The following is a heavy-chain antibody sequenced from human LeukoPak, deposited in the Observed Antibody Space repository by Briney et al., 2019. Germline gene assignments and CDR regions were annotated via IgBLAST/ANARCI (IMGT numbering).Heavy chain of an antibody. V-gene: IGHV1-18*01. D-gene: IGHD3-22*01. CDR1: GFSFTTYA. Sequence: ASVKVSCKASGFSFTTYAISWVRQAPGQGLEWMGWISPYNGNTNYVQKLQGRVTMTTDTSTSTAYMELRSLRSDDTAVYYCARVGRYYYDSSLDYWGQGTLVTVSS. CDR2: ISPYNGNT. CDR3: ARVGRYYYDSSLDY. J-gene: IGHJ4*02.